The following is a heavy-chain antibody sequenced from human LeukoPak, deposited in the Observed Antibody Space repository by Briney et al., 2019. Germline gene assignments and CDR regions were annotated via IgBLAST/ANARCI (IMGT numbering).Heavy chain of an antibody. CDR1: GFTFSSYW. J-gene: IGHJ6*02. Sequence: GGSLRLSCAASGFTFSSYWMSWVRQAPGKGLEWVADIKQDGSEKYYVDSVKGRVTISRDNAKNSLYLQMNSLRAEDTAVYYCARASGWYLNYYYGMDVWGQGTTVTVSS. V-gene: IGHV3-7*01. D-gene: IGHD6-19*01. CDR2: IKQDGSEK. CDR3: ARASGWYLNYYYGMDV.